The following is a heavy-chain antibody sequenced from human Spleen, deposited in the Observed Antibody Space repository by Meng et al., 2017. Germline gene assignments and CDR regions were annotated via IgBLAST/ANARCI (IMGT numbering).Heavy chain of an antibody. CDR2: IWYDGSNK. V-gene: IGHV3-33*01. D-gene: IGHD6-19*01. CDR3: ARVGAVANNRYYFDY. CDR1: GFTFSSYG. Sequence: GGSLRLSCAASGFTFSSYGMHWVRQAPGKGLEWVAVIWYDGSNKYYADSVKGRFTISRDNSKNTLYLQMNSLRAEDTAVYYCARVGAVANNRYYFDYCHQGTLVTVSS. J-gene: IGHJ4*02.